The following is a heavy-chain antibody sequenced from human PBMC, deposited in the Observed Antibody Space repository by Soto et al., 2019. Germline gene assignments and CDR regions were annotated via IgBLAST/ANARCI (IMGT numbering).Heavy chain of an antibody. CDR2: ISTYYGNT. CDR3: ARDPYHVLMVNAPNLYGMDV. D-gene: IGHD2-8*01. V-gene: IGHV1-18*01. J-gene: IGHJ6*02. Sequence: QVQLVQSGAEVKKPGASVKVSCKASGYTFTTYDISWVRQAPGQGLEWMGRISTYYGNTNYPQSLQRRLNITTDTSTTTAYMELRSLRSDDTAVYYCARDPYHVLMVNAPNLYGMDVWGQGTTVTVSS. CDR1: GYTFTTYD.